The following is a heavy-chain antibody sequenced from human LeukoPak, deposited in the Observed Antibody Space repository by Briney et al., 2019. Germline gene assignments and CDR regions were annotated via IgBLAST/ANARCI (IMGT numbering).Heavy chain of an antibody. CDR2: INPNSGGT. CDR3: ARDREDSSGYYDY. Sequence: ASVKVSCKASGYTFTGYYMHWVRQAPGQGLEWMGWINPNSGGTNYAQKFQGRVTMTRDTSISTAYVELSRLRSDDTAVYYCARDREDSSGYYDYWGQGTLVTVSS. D-gene: IGHD3-22*01. J-gene: IGHJ4*02. V-gene: IGHV1-2*02. CDR1: GYTFTGYY.